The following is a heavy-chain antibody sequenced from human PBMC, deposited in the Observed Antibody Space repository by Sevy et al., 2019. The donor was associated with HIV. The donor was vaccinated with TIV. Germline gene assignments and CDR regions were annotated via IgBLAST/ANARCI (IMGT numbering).Heavy chain of an antibody. CDR3: ARSYSSSSSPFDY. D-gene: IGHD6-6*01. V-gene: IGHV4-39*01. CDR1: GGSISSSSYY. CDR2: IYYSGST. Sequence: SETLSLTCTVSGGSISSSSYYWGWIRQPPGKGLEWIGSIYYSGSTYYNPSLKSRVTISVDTSKNQFSLKLSSVTAADTAVSYCARSYSSSSSPFDYWGQGTLVTVSS. J-gene: IGHJ4*02.